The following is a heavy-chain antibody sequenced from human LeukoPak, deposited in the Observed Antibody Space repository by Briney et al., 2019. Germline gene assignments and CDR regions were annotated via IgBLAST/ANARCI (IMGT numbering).Heavy chain of an antibody. Sequence: GGSLRLSCAASGFTFSSYAMHWVRQAPGKGLEWVAVISYDGSNKYYADSVKGRFTISRDNAKNSLYLQMNSLRAEDTALYYCAKVKSEEWPDAFDIWGQGTMVTVSS. D-gene: IGHD3-3*01. J-gene: IGHJ3*02. CDR1: GFTFSSYA. CDR2: ISYDGSNK. CDR3: AKVKSEEWPDAFDI. V-gene: IGHV3-30-3*01.